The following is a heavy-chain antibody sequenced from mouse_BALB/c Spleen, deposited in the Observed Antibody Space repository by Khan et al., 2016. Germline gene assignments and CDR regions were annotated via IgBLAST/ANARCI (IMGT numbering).Heavy chain of an antibody. V-gene: IGHV14-3*02. CDR2: IDPANGNT. Sequence: VQLQQSGAELVKPGASVKLSCTATGFNIKDTYMHWVKQRPEQGLEWIGRIDPANGNTKYDPKFQGKATITADTSSNTAYLQLSSLTSEDTAVXYCANGNYPAWFAYWGQGTLVTVSA. CDR1: GFNIKDTY. J-gene: IGHJ3*01. D-gene: IGHD2-1*01. CDR3: ANGNYPAWFAY.